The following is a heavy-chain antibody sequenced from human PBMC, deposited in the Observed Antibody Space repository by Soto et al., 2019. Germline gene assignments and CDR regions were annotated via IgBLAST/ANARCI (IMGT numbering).Heavy chain of an antibody. Sequence: GGSLRLSCAASGFTVSSNYLSWVRQAPGKGLEWVSVIYSGGDTYYADSVKGRFTISRDNSKNTLYLQMNSLRAADTAVYYCARNRYSSSWYFDYWGQGTLVTVSS. CDR1: GFTVSSNY. V-gene: IGHV3-53*01. D-gene: IGHD6-13*01. J-gene: IGHJ4*02. CDR3: ARNRYSSSWYFDY. CDR2: IYSGGDT.